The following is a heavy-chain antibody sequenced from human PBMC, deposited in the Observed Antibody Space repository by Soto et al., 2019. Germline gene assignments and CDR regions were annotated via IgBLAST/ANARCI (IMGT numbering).Heavy chain of an antibody. Sequence: GESLKISCKGSGYTFTDYWIGWVRQLPGKGLEWMGIIYPGDSDTRYSPSFQGHVTISADKSISTAYLQWSSLKASDTAMYYCARQFTYGMDVWGQGTTVTVSS. CDR3: ARQFTYGMDV. CDR2: IYPGDSDT. CDR1: GYTFTDYW. V-gene: IGHV5-51*01. J-gene: IGHJ6*02.